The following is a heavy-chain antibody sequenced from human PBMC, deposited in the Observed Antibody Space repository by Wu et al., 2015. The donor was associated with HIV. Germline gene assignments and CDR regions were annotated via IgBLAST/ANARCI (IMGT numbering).Heavy chain of an antibody. CDR1: GYTFTSYG. D-gene: IGHD2-15*01. Sequence: QVQLVQSSSEVKKSGASIRVSCKAFGYTFTSYGVNWVRQAPGRGLEWVGWITTYNGKTNYAQKFQGRVSLTTDTSTKTTYMELSSLRSEDTAVYYCARGVVVVPGGYYYGMDVVGPRDHGHRLL. CDR2: ITTYNGKT. J-gene: IGHJ6*02. V-gene: IGHV1-18*04. CDR3: ARGVVVVPGGYYYGMDV.